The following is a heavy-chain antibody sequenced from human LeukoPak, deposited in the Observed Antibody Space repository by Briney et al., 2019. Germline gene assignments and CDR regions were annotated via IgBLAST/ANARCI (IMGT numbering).Heavy chain of an antibody. Sequence: PSETLSLTCTVSGGSVSSGSYYWSWIRQPPGKGLEWIGYIYYSGSTNYNPSLKSRVTISVDTSKNQFPLKLSSVTAADTAVYYCARVEGQQLPTYYFDYWGQGTLVTVSS. J-gene: IGHJ4*02. CDR3: ARVEGQQLPTYYFDY. V-gene: IGHV4-61*01. D-gene: IGHD6-13*01. CDR2: IYYSGST. CDR1: GGSVSSGSYY.